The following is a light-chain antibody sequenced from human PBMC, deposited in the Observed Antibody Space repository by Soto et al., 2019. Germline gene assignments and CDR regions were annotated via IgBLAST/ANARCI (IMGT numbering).Light chain of an antibody. Sequence: EIVLTQSPATLSLSPGERATLSCRASQSVSSYLAWYKQKPGQAPRLLIYDASNRATGIPARFSGSGSGTDFTLTISSLEPEDFAVYYCQQRSNWPPTFGQGTKVDI. CDR3: QQRSNWPPT. CDR2: DAS. CDR1: QSVSSY. V-gene: IGKV3-11*01. J-gene: IGKJ1*01.